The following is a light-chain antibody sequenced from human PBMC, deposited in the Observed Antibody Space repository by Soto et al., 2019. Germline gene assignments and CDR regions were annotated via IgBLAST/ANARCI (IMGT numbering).Light chain of an antibody. CDR1: QGISSY. CDR3: QQYYSYPHT. Sequence: AIRMTQSPSSFSASTGDRVTITCRASQGISSYLAWYQQKPGKAPKLLIYAASTLQSRVPSRFSGSGSGTDFTPTISCLQSEDFATYSCQQYYSYPHTFGQGTKVEIK. J-gene: IGKJ1*01. V-gene: IGKV1-8*01. CDR2: AAS.